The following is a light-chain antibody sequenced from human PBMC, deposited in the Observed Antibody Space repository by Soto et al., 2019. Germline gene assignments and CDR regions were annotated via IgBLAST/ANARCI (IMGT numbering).Light chain of an antibody. J-gene: IGLJ1*01. CDR3: CSYAGSYTHV. CDR2: DVS. Sequence: QSALTQPHSVSGSPGQSVTISCTGTSSDVGGYNYVSWYQHHPGKAPKLMIYDVSQRPSGVPDRFSASKSGNTASLTISGLQAEEEDDYYCCSYAGSYTHVFGSGTKLTVL. V-gene: IGLV2-11*01. CDR1: SSDVGGYNY.